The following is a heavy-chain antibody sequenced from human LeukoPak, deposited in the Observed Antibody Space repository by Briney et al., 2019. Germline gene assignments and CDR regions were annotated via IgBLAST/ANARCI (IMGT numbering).Heavy chain of an antibody. CDR2: INPNSGGT. CDR1: GYTFTGYY. V-gene: IGHV1-2*02. D-gene: IGHD3-22*01. CDR3: ARARYYYDSSGSPNDY. J-gene: IGHJ4*02. Sequence: ASVKVSCKASGYTFTGYYMHWVRHAPGQGLEWMGWINPNSGGTNYEQKFQGRVTMTRDTSISTAYMELSRLRSDDTAVYYCARARYYYDSSGSPNDYWGQGTLVTVSS.